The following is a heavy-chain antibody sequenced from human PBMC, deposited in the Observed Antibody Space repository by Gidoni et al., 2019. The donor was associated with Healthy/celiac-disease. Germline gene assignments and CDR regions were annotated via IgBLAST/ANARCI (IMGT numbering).Heavy chain of an antibody. CDR1: GFPFSSYS. Sequence: EVQLVESEGGLVKPGGSLRLSCAASGFPFSSYSMNWVRQAPGKGLGWVSSISSSSSYIYYAYSVKVRFTISRDNAKNSLYLQMNSLRAEDTAVYYCAREPSTVTRRDFDYWGQGTLVTVSS. CDR2: ISSSSSYI. V-gene: IGHV3-21*01. J-gene: IGHJ4*02. D-gene: IGHD4-17*01. CDR3: AREPSTVTRRDFDY.